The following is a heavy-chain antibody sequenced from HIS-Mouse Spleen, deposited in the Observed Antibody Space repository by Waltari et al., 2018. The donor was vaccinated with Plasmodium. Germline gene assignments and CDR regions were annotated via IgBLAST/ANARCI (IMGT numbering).Heavy chain of an antibody. Sequence: QVQLQQWGAGLLKPSETLSLTCAVYGGSFRGYYWSWIRQPPGKGLGWIGEINHSGSTNYNPSLKSRVTIAVDTSKNQFSLKLSSVTAADTAVYYCARGSAAAGPFDYWGQGTLVTVSS. CDR1: GGSFRGYY. D-gene: IGHD6-13*01. CDR2: INHSGST. V-gene: IGHV4-34*01. J-gene: IGHJ4*02. CDR3: ARGSAAAGPFDY.